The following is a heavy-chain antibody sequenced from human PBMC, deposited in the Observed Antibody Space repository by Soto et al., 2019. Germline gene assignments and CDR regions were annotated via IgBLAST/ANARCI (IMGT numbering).Heavy chain of an antibody. V-gene: IGHV3-74*01. CDR1: GFTFSSYW. J-gene: IGHJ4*02. CDR3: VRGAPFDY. CDR2: INSDGSSS. Sequence: SGGSLRLSCAASGFTFSSYWMHWVRQAPGKGRLWVSRINSDGSSSSYADFVKGRFTISRDNAKNTLYLQMDSLRAEDTAVYYCVRGAPFDYWGQGTLVTVSS.